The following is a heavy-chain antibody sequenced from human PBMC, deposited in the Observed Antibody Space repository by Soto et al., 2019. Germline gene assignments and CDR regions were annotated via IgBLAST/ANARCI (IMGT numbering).Heavy chain of an antibody. Sequence: ETLSLTCTVSGGSISSYYWSWIRQPPGKGLEWIGYIYYSGSTNYNPSLKSRVTISVDTSKNQFSLKLSSVTAADTAVYYCAREMYYYDSSGYYSDWFDPWGQGTLVTVAS. J-gene: IGHJ5*02. D-gene: IGHD3-22*01. CDR1: GGSISSYY. CDR3: AREMYYYDSSGYYSDWFDP. CDR2: IYYSGST. V-gene: IGHV4-59*01.